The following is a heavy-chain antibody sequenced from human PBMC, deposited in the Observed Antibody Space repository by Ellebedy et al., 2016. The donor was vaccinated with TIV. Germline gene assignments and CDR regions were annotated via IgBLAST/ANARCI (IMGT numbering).Heavy chain of an antibody. Sequence: SLKISCAASGFTFDDYAMHWVRQAPGKGLEWVSGISWNSGSIGYADSVKGRFTISRDNAKNSLYLQMNSLRAEDTALYYCAKDIEGQWLGPGGFDYWGQGTLVTVSS. D-gene: IGHD6-19*01. V-gene: IGHV3-9*01. CDR2: ISWNSGSI. J-gene: IGHJ4*02. CDR1: GFTFDDYA. CDR3: AKDIEGQWLGPGGFDY.